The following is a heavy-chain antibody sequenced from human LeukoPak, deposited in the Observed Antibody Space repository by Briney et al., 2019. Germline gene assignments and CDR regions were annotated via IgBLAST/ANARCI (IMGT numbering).Heavy chain of an antibody. CDR3: ARDFGSGWFDP. D-gene: IGHD3-10*01. CDR2: FDPEDGET. Sequence: ASVKVSCKVSGYTLTELSMHWVRQAPGKGLEWMGGFDPEDGETIYAQKFQGRVTITADKSTSTAYMELSSLRSEDTAVYYCARDFGSGWFDPWGQGTLVTVSS. CDR1: GYTLTELS. V-gene: IGHV1-24*01. J-gene: IGHJ5*02.